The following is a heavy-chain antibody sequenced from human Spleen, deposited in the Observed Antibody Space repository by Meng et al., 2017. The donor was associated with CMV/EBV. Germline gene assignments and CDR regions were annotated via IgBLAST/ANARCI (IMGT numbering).Heavy chain of an antibody. CDR3: ARDFGNTYGWFHLDY. CDR1: GFTVSDNY. V-gene: IGHV3-53*01. Sequence: SGFTVSDNYMSWVGQATGKGLEWVSVIYSGGTTYDPDSVKGRFTISRDNSKNTLYLQMNSLRPEDTAVYYCARDFGNTYGWFHLDYWGQGTLVTVSS. CDR2: IYSGGTT. J-gene: IGHJ4*02. D-gene: IGHD5-18*01.